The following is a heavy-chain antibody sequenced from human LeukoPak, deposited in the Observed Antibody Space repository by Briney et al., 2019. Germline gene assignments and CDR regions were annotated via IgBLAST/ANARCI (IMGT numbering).Heavy chain of an antibody. D-gene: IGHD5-12*01. CDR3: AREGPLTGIVATIRPGFAY. CDR1: GGTFSSYA. J-gene: IGHJ4*02. V-gene: IGHV1-69*13. Sequence: ASVKVSCKASGGTFSSYAISWVRQPPGQELEWMGGIIPICGTANYAQKFQGRVTIPADESTSTAYMELSSLRSEDTAVYYCAREGPLTGIVATIRPGFAYWGQGTLVTVSS. CDR2: IIPICGTA.